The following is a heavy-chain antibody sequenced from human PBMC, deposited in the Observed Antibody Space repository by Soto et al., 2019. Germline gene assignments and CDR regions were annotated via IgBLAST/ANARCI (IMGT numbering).Heavy chain of an antibody. CDR3: ARPCPHYDSSGPCDVFDM. CDR2: IYPGDSDT. Sequence: SLKNSCKGSMYSFTSYWIGCVRQMPGKVLEWMGIIYPGDSDTRYSPSFHGQVTISADKSISTAYLQWSRLKASDTAMYYFARPCPHYDSSGPCDVFDMWGQGTMVTVSS. V-gene: IGHV5-51*01. CDR1: MYSFTSYW. D-gene: IGHD3-22*01. J-gene: IGHJ3*02.